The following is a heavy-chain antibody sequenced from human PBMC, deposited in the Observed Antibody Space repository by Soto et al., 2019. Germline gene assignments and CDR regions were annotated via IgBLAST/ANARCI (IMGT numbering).Heavy chain of an antibody. D-gene: IGHD3-22*01. CDR3: ARFARGGYYPCYYYYGMDV. CDR2: IIPILGTA. V-gene: IGHV1-69*13. CDR1: GGTFSSYS. Sequence: SVKVSCKASGGTFSSYSISWVRQAPGQGLEWMGGIIPILGTANYAQKFQGRVTITADESTSTAYMELSSLRSEDTAVYYCARFARGGYYPCYYYYGMDVWGQGTTVTVSS. J-gene: IGHJ6*02.